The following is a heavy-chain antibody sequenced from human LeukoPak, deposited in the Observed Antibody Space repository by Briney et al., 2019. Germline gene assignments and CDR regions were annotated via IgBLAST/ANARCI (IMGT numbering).Heavy chain of an antibody. CDR1: GYTLTELS. Sequence: ASVKVSCKVSGYTLTELSMHWVRQAPGKGFEWMGGFDPEDGETIYAQKFQGRVTMTEDTSTDTAYMELSSLRSEDTAVYYCAFPFPGSYYNVDAFDIWGQGTMVTVSS. V-gene: IGHV1-24*01. CDR3: AFPFPGSYYNVDAFDI. D-gene: IGHD3-10*01. CDR2: FDPEDGET. J-gene: IGHJ3*02.